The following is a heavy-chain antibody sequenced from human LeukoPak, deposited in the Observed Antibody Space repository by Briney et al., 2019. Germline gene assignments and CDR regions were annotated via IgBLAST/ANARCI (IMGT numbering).Heavy chain of an antibody. Sequence: PGGSLRLSCTASGFTFSSYAMHRVRQAPGNGLELVAVISYDGSNKYYADSVKGRFTISRDNSKNTLYLQMNSLRAEDTAVYYCAREELGYFDYWGQGTLVTVSS. CDR2: ISYDGSNK. D-gene: IGHD3-10*01. CDR1: GFTFSSYA. CDR3: AREELGYFDY. J-gene: IGHJ4*02. V-gene: IGHV3-30*04.